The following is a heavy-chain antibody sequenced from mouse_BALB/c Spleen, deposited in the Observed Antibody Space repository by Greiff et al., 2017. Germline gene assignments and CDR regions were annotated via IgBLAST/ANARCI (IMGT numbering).Heavy chain of an antibody. CDR1: GYTFTSYT. J-gene: IGHJ4*01. CDR3: ARSPGYSYAMDY. V-gene: IGHV1-4*01. D-gene: IGHD2-3*01. Sequence: QVQLKQSGAELARPGASVKMSCKASGYTFTSYTMHWVKQRPGQGLEWIGYINPSSGYTNYNQKFKDKATLTADKSSSTAYMQLSSLTSEDSAVYYCARSPGYSYAMDYWGQGTSVTVSS. CDR2: INPSSGYT.